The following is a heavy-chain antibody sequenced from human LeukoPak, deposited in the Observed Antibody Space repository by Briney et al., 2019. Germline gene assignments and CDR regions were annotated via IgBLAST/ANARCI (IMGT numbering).Heavy chain of an antibody. V-gene: IGHV5-51*01. Sequence: AESLKISCKGSGDSFTSYWIGWVRHMAREGLEWMGVIYPGDADTRYSPSFEGQVTISADKSISTAYLQWSSLKASDTAMYYCARQLAAADYFDYWGQGTLVTVSS. CDR3: ARQLAAADYFDY. CDR1: GDSFTSYW. D-gene: IGHD6-13*01. J-gene: IGHJ4*02. CDR2: IYPGDADT.